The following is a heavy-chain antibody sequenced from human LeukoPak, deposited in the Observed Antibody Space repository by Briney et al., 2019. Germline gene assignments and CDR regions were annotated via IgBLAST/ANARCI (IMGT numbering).Heavy chain of an antibody. J-gene: IGHJ4*02. CDR3: ARAGITIFGVVIMGGYYFDY. V-gene: IGHV1-69*13. D-gene: IGHD3-3*01. CDR2: IIPIFGTA. Sequence: GASVKVSCKASGGTFSSYAISWVRQSPGQGLEWMGGIIPIFGTANYAQKFQGRVTITADESTSTAYMELSSLRSEDTAVYYCARAGITIFGVVIMGGYYFDYWGQGTLVTVSS. CDR1: GGTFSSYA.